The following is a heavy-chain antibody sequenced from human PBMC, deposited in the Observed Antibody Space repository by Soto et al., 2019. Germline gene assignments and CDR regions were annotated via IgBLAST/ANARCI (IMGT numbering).Heavy chain of an antibody. CDR3: ARRDGLTFAY. V-gene: IGHV5-51*01. CDR2: IYPGDSDT. J-gene: IGHJ4*02. CDR1: GYSFTNYW. Sequence: PGESLKISCKGSGYSFTNYWIGWVRQMPGKGLEWMRIIYPGDSDTSYSPSFQGQVTISVDKSMSTAYLQWSSLKASDTAMYYCARRDGLTFAYWGQGTLVTVSS.